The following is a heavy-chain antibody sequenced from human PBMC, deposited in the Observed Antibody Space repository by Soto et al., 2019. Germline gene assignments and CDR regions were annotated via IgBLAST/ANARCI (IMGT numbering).Heavy chain of an antibody. CDR3: ASLSYGAETDY. D-gene: IGHD4-17*01. J-gene: IGHJ4*02. Sequence: QVQLQESGPGLVKPSETLSLTCTVSGGSISSYYWSWIRQPPGKGLEWIGYIYYSGSTNYNPSLKSRVTISVDTSKNQFSLMLSSVTAADTAVYYCASLSYGAETDYWGQGTLVTVSS. CDR2: IYYSGST. V-gene: IGHV4-59*01. CDR1: GGSISSYY.